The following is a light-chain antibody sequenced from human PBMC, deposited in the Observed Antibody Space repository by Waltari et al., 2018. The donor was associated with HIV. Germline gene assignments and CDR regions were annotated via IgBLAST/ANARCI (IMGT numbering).Light chain of an antibody. CDR1: QSLLHNNGHNY. V-gene: IGKV2-28*01. CDR3: MHGQQTPV. Sequence: DIAMIQSPDSLAVSPGEPASISCRSSQSLLHNNGHNYLDWYIQRPGQAPELLIYLASRRASGVPDRIAGSGSGTDFILKISRVEPEEVGVYYCMHGQQTPVFGQGTQVEV. CDR2: LAS. J-gene: IGKJ1*01.